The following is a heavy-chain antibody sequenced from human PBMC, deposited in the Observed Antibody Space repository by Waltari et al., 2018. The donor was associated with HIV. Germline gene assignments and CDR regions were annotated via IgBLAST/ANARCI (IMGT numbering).Heavy chain of an antibody. V-gene: IGHV3-49*04. CDR1: GFTFGVYA. CDR2: TRSKTYGGTT. J-gene: IGHJ4*02. D-gene: IGHD6-13*01. Sequence: EVQLVESGGGLVLPGRSLRLSCTASGFTFGVYALSWVRQAPGRGLEWVGFTRSKTYGGTTEYAASVKGRFTISRDDSKSIAYLQMNSLKSEDTAVYYCSRVGAAAAVTLDYWGQGTLVTVSS. CDR3: SRVGAAAAVTLDY.